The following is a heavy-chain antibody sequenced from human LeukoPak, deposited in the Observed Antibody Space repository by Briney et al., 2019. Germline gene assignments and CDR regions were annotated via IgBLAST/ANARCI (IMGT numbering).Heavy chain of an antibody. CDR1: GFTFSSYA. CDR2: ISYDGSNK. CDR3: ARDSAMVTLGWWSTYYYHYMDV. J-gene: IGHJ6*03. Sequence: GGSLRLSCAASGFTFSSYAMHWVRQAPGKGLEWVAVISYDGSNKYYADSVKGRFTISRDNSKNTLCLQMNSLRAEDTAAYYCARDSAMVTLGWWSTYYYHYMDVWGKGTTVTVSS. D-gene: IGHD5-18*01. V-gene: IGHV3-30*01.